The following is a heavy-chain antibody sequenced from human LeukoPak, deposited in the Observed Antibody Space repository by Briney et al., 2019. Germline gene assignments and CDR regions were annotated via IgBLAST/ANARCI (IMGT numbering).Heavy chain of an antibody. Sequence: ASVKVSCKASGYTFTSYGISWGRQAPGEGLEWRGWISAYNGNTNYAQKLQGRVTMTTDTSTSTAYTELRSLRSDDTAVYYCATDRGSPWFGELGYYYGMDVWGQGPTVTVSS. V-gene: IGHV1-18*01. CDR3: ATDRGSPWFGELGYYYGMDV. D-gene: IGHD3-10*01. CDR1: GYTFTSYG. CDR2: ISAYNGNT. J-gene: IGHJ6*02.